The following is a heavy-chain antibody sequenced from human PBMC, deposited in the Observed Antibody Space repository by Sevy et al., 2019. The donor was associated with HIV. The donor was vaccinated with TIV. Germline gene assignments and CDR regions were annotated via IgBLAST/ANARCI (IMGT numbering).Heavy chain of an antibody. J-gene: IGHJ5*02. CDR3: AKDLSDYVWGSYRYTNWFDP. V-gene: IGHV3-23*01. CDR1: GFTFSSYA. CDR2: ISGSGGST. D-gene: IGHD3-16*02. Sequence: GSLRLSCAASGFTFSSYAMSWVRQAPGKGLEWVSAISGSGGSTYYADSVKGRFTISRDNSKNTLYLQMNSLRAEDTAVYYCAKDLSDYVWGSYRYTNWFDPWGQGTLVTVSS.